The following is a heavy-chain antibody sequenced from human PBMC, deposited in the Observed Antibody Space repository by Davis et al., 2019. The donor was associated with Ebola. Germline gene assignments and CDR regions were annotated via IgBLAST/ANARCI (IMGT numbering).Heavy chain of an antibody. CDR1: GGSISGSNYY. V-gene: IGHV4-39*01. D-gene: IGHD3-3*01. CDR2: IYNSGNA. J-gene: IGHJ4*02. Sequence: SETLSLTCTVSGGSISGSNYYWGWIRQPPGKGLEWIGSIYNSGNAYYNPSLKSRVTISVDTSKNQFSLKLSSVTATDTAVYYCARRGYDFWNGYYKTSYYFDYWGQGILVPVSS. CDR3: ARRGYDFWNGYYKTSYYFDY.